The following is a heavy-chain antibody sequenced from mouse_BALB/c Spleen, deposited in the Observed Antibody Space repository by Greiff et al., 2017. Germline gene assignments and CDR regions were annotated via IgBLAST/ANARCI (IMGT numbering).Heavy chain of an antibody. V-gene: IGHV5-9*02. CDR3: ARDGYTYAMDY. J-gene: IGHJ4*01. Sequence: EVKLMESGGGLVQPGESLKLSCESNEYEFPSHDMSWVRQTPEKRLEWVATISSGGSYTYYPDSVKGRFTISRDNAKNTLYLQMSSLRSEDTAMYYCARDGYTYAMDYWGQGTSVTVSS. CDR1: EYEFPSHD. D-gene: IGHD2-2*01. CDR2: ISSGGSYT.